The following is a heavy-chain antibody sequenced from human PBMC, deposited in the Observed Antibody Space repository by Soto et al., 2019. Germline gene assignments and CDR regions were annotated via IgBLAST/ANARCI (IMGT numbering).Heavy chain of an antibody. D-gene: IGHD3-3*01. CDR2: ILPVFGMV. CDR3: APPHLRGRQYDYRSPPTASLYHSGLGV. Sequence: QVQLAQSGAEVKKPGSSVKVSCQTSRGTFNTSPISWVRQAPGQGLEWLGDILPVFGMVNYALQFQDRLNLTADESTTSVCMEVSKLTPEDTAVYFCAPPHLRGRQYDYRSPPTASLYHSGLGVWGQGTTVIVSS. CDR1: RGTFNTSP. J-gene: IGHJ6*02. V-gene: IGHV1-69*01.